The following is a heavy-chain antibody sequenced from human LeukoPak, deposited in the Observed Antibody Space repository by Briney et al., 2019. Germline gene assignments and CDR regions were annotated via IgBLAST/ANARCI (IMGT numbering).Heavy chain of an antibody. D-gene: IGHD2/OR15-2a*01. V-gene: IGHV3-74*01. CDR1: GFDFNNFW. J-gene: IGHJ3*01. CDR3: ARGGFYL. Sequence: PGGSLRLSCAASGFDFNNFWMHWVRQAPGKELVWVSHINPDATTKNYADFVKGRFTISRDNAKNTMYLQMNNLGAEDTAVYYCARGGFYLLGQGTMVTVSS. CDR2: INPDATTK.